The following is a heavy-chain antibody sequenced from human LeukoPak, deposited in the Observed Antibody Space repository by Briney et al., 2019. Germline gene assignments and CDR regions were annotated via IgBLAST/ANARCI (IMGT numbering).Heavy chain of an antibody. Sequence: PGGSLRLSCAASGFTFSSYSMNWVRQAPGKGLEWVSSISSSSSYIYYADSVKGRFTISRDNAKNSLYLQMNSLRAEDTAVYYCAAHPGITAAGTPSGQGTLVTVSS. J-gene: IGHJ5*02. V-gene: IGHV3-21*01. CDR1: GFTFSSYS. D-gene: IGHD6-13*01. CDR2: ISSSSSYI. CDR3: AAHPGITAAGTP.